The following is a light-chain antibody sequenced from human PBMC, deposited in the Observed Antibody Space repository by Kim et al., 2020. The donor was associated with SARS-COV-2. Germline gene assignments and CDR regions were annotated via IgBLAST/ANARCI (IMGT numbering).Light chain of an antibody. Sequence: SPGERATLSCRASQSVRSTSLGWYQQKPGQAPRLLIYGASSRATGIPDRFSGSGSVTDFTLTISRLEPEDFAVYYCQQYGSSPRTFGQGTKVDIK. V-gene: IGKV3-20*01. J-gene: IGKJ1*01. CDR2: GAS. CDR1: QSVRSTS. CDR3: QQYGSSPRT.